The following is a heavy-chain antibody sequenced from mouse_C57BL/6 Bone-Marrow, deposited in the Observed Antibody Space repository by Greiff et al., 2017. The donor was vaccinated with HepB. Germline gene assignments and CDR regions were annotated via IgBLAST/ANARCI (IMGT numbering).Heavy chain of an antibody. J-gene: IGHJ3*01. Sequence: QVQLQQPGAELVKPGASVKLSCKASGYTFTSYWMHWVKQSPGRGLEWIGSIDPNSGGTKYNEKFKSKATLTVDKPSSTAYMQLSSLTSEDSAVYYCARAGGYDYPAWFAYWGQGTLVTVSA. CDR3: ARAGGYDYPAWFAY. CDR1: GYTFTSYW. D-gene: IGHD2-4*01. V-gene: IGHV1-72*01. CDR2: IDPNSGGT.